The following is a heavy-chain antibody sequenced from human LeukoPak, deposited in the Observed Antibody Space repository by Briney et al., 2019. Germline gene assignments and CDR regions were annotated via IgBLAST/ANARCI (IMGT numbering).Heavy chain of an antibody. Sequence: GASLRLSCAASGFTFSSYAMSWVRQAPGKGLEWVSAISGSGGSTYYADSVKGRFTISRDNSKNKLYLQMNRLRAKDTDVYYCAKGSGGYRALLDYWGQGTLVTVSS. D-gene: IGHD3-22*01. CDR2: ISGSGGST. J-gene: IGHJ4*02. CDR3: AKGSGGYRALLDY. CDR1: GFTFSSYA. V-gene: IGHV3-23*01.